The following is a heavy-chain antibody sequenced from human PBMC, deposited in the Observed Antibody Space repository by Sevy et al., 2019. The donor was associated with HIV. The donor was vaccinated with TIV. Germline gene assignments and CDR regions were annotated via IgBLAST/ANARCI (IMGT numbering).Heavy chain of an antibody. CDR1: GGSISSYY. V-gene: IGHV4-59*01. Sequence: SETLSLTCTVSGGSISSYYWSWIRQPPGKGLEWIGYIYYSGSTNYNPSLKSRVTISVDKSKNQFSLKLSSVTAADTAVYYCARAKAAGTLRYYYYYYMDVWGKGTTVTVSS. D-gene: IGHD6-13*01. CDR3: ARAKAAGTLRYYYYYYMDV. CDR2: IYYSGST. J-gene: IGHJ6*03.